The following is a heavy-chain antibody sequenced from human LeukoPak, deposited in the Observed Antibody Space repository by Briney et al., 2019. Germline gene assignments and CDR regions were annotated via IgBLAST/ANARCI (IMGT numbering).Heavy chain of an antibody. Sequence: ATVKVSCKASGYTFTAYYMHWVRQAPGQGLEWMGWINPNSGGTNYAQKFQGRVTMTRDTSISTAYMELSSLRSDDTAVYYCARMGIVGAIGYWGQGTLVTVSS. J-gene: IGHJ4*02. CDR3: ARMGIVGAIGY. CDR2: INPNSGGT. CDR1: GYTFTAYY. V-gene: IGHV1-2*02. D-gene: IGHD1-26*01.